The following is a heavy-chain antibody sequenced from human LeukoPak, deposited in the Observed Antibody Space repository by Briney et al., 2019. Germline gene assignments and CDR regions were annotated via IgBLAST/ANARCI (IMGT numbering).Heavy chain of an antibody. Sequence: SETLSLTCTVSRGSISPDHCAWIRQFPGEGLHWIGYIFYTGRARCNPSLEGRATLTVDMSKNQVSLKLSSVTAADTAMYYCARLVDGAYTRVDSWGQGTLVTVSS. D-gene: IGHD3-10*01. J-gene: IGHJ4*02. CDR3: ARLVDGAYTRVDS. V-gene: IGHV4-59*08. CDR2: IFYTGRA. CDR1: RGSISPDH.